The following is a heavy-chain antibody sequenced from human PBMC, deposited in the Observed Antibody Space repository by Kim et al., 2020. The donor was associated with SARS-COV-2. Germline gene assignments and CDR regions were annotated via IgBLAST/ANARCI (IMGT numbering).Heavy chain of an antibody. CDR3: ARSEYSYGYYYYGMDV. CDR1: GFTFSSYS. V-gene: IGHV3-21*01. CDR2: ISSSSSYI. D-gene: IGHD5-18*01. J-gene: IGHJ6*02. Sequence: GGSLRLSCAASGFTFSSYSMNWVRQAPGKGLEWVSSISSSSSYIYYADSVKGRFTISRDNAKNSLYLQMNSLRAEDTAVYYCARSEYSYGYYYYGMDVWGQGTTVTVSS.